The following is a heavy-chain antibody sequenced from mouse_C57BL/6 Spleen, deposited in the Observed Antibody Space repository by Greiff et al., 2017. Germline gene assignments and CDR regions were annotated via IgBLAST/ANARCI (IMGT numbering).Heavy chain of an antibody. V-gene: IGHV1-52*01. J-gene: IGHJ2*01. CDR2: IDPSDSET. Sequence: VQLQQPGAELVRPGSSVKLSCKASGYTFTSYWMHWVKQRPIQGLEWIGNIDPSDSETHYNQKFKDKATLTVDKSSSTAYMQLSSLTSEYSAVYYCARVRSNYPYCFDYWGQGTTLTVSS. CDR1: GYTFTSYW. CDR3: ARVRSNYPYCFDY. D-gene: IGHD2-5*01.